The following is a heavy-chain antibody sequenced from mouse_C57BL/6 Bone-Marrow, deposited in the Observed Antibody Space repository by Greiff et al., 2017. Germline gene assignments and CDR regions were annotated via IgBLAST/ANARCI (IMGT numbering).Heavy chain of an antibody. D-gene: IGHD2-14*01. CDR2: ISSGSSTI. Sequence: EVKVVESGGGLVKPGGSLKLSCAASGFTFSDYGMHWVRQAPEKGLEWVAYISSGSSTIYYADTVKGRFTISRDNAKNTLFLQMTSLRSEDTAMYYCAKGYRSWFAYWGQGTLVTVSA. CDR3: AKGYRSWFAY. V-gene: IGHV5-17*01. J-gene: IGHJ3*01. CDR1: GFTFSDYG.